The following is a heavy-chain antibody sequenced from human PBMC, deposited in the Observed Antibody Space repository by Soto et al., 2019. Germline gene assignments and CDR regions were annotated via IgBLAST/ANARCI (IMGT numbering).Heavy chain of an antibody. Sequence: QVQLVQSGAEVKKPGTSLKVSCKASGYTFSNEAITWVRQAPGQGLEWMGWVSAYNGNTNYAQKFKGRVTMTTDTSTSTAYMEVRSLRYADTAVYFCARASPYYCNHLIYWGQGTPVTVSS. CDR1: GYTFSNEA. CDR2: VSAYNGNT. V-gene: IGHV1-18*01. D-gene: IGHD1-26*01. CDR3: ARASPYYCNHLIY. J-gene: IGHJ4*02.